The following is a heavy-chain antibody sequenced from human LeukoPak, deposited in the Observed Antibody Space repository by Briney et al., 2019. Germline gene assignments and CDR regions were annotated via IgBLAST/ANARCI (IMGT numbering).Heavy chain of an antibody. Sequence: GGSLRLSCAASGFTFSSYSMNWVRQAPGKGLEWVSSISSSSSYIYYADSVRGRFTISRDNAKNSLYLQMNSLRAEDTAVYYCARDFGLDAFDIWGQGTMVTVSS. V-gene: IGHV3-21*01. D-gene: IGHD3-10*01. CDR3: ARDFGLDAFDI. J-gene: IGHJ3*02. CDR2: ISSSSSYI. CDR1: GFTFSSYS.